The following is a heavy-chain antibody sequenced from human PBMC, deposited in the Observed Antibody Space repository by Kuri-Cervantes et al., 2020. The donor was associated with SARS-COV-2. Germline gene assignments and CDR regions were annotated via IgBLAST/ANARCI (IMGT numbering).Heavy chain of an antibody. CDR1: GGSISRGSYY. D-gene: IGHD6-13*01. V-gene: IGHV4-61*10. J-gene: IGHJ1*01. CDR3: ARGGVAAGNFQH. Sequence: SETLSLTCTLSGGSISRGSYYWTWIRQPAGKGLEWIGYIYYSGSTNYNPSLKSRVTISVDTSKNQFSLKLSSVTAADTAVYYCARGGVAAGNFQHWGQGTLVTVSS. CDR2: IYYSGST.